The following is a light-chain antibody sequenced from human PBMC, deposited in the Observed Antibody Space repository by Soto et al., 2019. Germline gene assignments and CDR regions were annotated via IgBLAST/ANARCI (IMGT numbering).Light chain of an antibody. CDR2: GAS. J-gene: IGKJ2*01. CDR1: QIVSSSY. V-gene: IGKV3-20*01. CDR3: QQYGSSPVT. Sequence: EIVLTQSPGTLSLSPGERATLSCRASQIVSSSYLAWYQQKPGQAPRLLIYGASSRATGIPDRFSGSGSGTDFTLTISRLEPEDFAVYYCQQYGSSPVTFGQGTKLEIK.